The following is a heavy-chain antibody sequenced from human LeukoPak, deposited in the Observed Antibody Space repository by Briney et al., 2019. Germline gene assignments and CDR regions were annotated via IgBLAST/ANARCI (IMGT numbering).Heavy chain of an antibody. CDR1: GFTVSSNS. D-gene: IGHD3-22*01. CDR2: IESTTDGGTT. CDR3: TTLTMMVGTHLDY. V-gene: IGHV3-15*04. J-gene: IGHJ4*02. Sequence: NPGGSLRLSCTVSGFTVSSNSMNWVRQAPGKGLEWVGRIESTTDGGTTDYAAPVKGRFTISRDDSKSTLYLQMTSLKTEDTATYYCTTLTMMVGTHLDYWGQGTLVTVSS.